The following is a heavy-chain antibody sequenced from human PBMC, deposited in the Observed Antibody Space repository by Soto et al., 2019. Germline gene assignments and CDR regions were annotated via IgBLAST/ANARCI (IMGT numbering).Heavy chain of an antibody. CDR2: INHSGST. Sequence: SETLSLTCAVYGGSFSGYYWSWIRQFPGKGLEWIGEINHSGSTNYNPSLKSRVTMSGDMSKNQFSLKVSSVAAADTAVYYCARGQGSGSYYDSRQKAPTTDFDYWGQGTLVTVSS. CDR3: ARGQGSGSYYDSRQKAPTTDFDY. D-gene: IGHD3-10*01. V-gene: IGHV4-34*01. CDR1: GGSFSGYY. J-gene: IGHJ4*02.